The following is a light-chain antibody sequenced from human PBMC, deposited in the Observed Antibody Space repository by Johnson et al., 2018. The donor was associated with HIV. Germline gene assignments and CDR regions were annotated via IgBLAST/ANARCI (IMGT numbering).Light chain of an antibody. CDR3: GTWDTSLIVYV. CDR2: ENN. J-gene: IGLJ1*01. Sequence: QSVLTQPPSVSAAPGHQVTISCSGSSSNIANNYVSWYQQFPGTAPKLLIYENNKRPSGISDRFSGSKSGTSATLGITGLQTGDEADFYCGTWDTSLIVYVFGTGTQVTVL. V-gene: IGLV1-51*02. CDR1: SSNIANNY.